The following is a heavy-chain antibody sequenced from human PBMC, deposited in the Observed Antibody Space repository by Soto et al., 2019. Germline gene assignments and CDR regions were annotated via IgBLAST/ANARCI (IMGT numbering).Heavy chain of an antibody. CDR2: ISYDGSNK. V-gene: IGHV3-30*18. Sequence: PGGSLRLSCAASGVTFSSYGMHWVRQAPGKGLEWVAVISYDGSNKYYADSVKGRFTISRDNSKNTLYLQMNSLRAEDTAVYYCAKDDTIFGVVIGYFDYWGQGTLVTVSS. J-gene: IGHJ4*02. D-gene: IGHD3-3*01. CDR1: GVTFSSYG. CDR3: AKDDTIFGVVIGYFDY.